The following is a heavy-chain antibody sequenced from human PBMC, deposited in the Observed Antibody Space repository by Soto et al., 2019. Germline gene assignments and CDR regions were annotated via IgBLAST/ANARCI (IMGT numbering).Heavy chain of an antibody. CDR1: GYTFTSYA. V-gene: IGHV1-3*01. CDR3: ATKGIAVAVGGY. Sequence: QVQLVQSGAEVKKPGASVKVSCKASGYTFTSYAMHWVRQAPGQRLEWMGWINAGNGNRKYSQKFQGRVTITRDTSASTAYMELSSLRSEDTAVYYCATKGIAVAVGGYWGQGTLVTVSS. J-gene: IGHJ4*02. CDR2: INAGNGNR. D-gene: IGHD6-19*01.